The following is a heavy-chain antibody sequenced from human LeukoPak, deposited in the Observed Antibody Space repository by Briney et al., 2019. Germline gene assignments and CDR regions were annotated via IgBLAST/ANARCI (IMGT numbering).Heavy chain of an antibody. Sequence: SETLSLTCTVSGGPITNYYWSWIRQAPGKGLEWIGDIFYSGSTDYNPSLKSRVTISVDTSKTQFSLRLSSVTAADTAVYFCARHYDSSAYWYYFDYWGQGTLVTVSS. CDR3: ARHYDSSAYWYYFDY. D-gene: IGHD3-22*01. J-gene: IGHJ4*02. CDR1: GGPITNYY. CDR2: IFYSGST. V-gene: IGHV4-59*08.